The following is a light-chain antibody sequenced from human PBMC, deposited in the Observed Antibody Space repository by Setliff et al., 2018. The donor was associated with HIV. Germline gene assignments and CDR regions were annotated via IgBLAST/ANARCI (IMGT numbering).Light chain of an antibody. J-gene: IGLJ1*01. V-gene: IGLV2-14*01. CDR1: SSDVGGYNY. CDR2: EVS. Sequence: QSALTQPASVSGSPGQSITISCTGTSSDVGGYNYDSWYQQHPGKAPKVMIYEVSNRPSGVSNRFSGSKSGNTASLTISGLQAEDEADYHCTSYTSSYTLVFGTGTKVTVL. CDR3: TSYTSSYTLV.